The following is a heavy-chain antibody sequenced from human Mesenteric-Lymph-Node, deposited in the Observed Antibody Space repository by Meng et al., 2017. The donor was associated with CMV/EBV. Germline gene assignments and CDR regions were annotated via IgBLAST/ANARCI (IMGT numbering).Heavy chain of an antibody. J-gene: IGHJ4*02. V-gene: IGHV2-5*01. D-gene: IGHD2-2*01. CDR1: GFSLSTSGVG. CDR3: AHSETGRHCSSTSCLYYFDY. CDR2: IYWNDDK. Sequence: SGPTLVKPTQTLTLTCTFSGFSLSTSGVGVGWIRQPPGKALEWLALIYWNDDKRYSPSLKSRLTITKDTSKNQVVLTMSNMDPVDTATYYCAHSETGRHCSSTSCLYYFDYWGQGTLVTVSS.